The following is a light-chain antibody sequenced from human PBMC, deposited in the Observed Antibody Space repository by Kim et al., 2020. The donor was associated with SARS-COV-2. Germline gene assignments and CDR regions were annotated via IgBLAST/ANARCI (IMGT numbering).Light chain of an antibody. V-gene: IGKV3-15*01. J-gene: IGKJ5*01. CDR2: DAS. CDR1: QSINNH. CDR3: QQYNNWPIT. Sequence: VSPANRAPLSCRPSQSINNHFAWYQQKPRQPPCLLIYDASTRATGIPARFSGSGSGSEFTLTISSLQSEDFAVYYCQQYNNWPITLGQGTRLGI.